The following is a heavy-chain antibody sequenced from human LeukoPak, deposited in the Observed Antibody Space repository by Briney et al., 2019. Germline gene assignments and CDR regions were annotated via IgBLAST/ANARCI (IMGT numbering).Heavy chain of an antibody. J-gene: IGHJ4*02. D-gene: IGHD2-15*01. V-gene: IGHV4-38-2*02. Sequence: PSETLSLTCTVSGYSISSGYYWGWIRQPPGKGLEWIGSIYYSGSTYYNPSLKSRVTISVDTSKNQFSLKLSSVTAADTAVYYCAREGRYCSGGSCYRPSYDYWGQGTLVTVSS. CDR3: AREGRYCSGGSCYRPSYDY. CDR2: IYYSGST. CDR1: GYSISSGYY.